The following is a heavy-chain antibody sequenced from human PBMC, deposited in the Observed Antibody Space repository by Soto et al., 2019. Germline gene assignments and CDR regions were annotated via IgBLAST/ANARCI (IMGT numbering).Heavy chain of an antibody. J-gene: IGHJ6*02. CDR3: ARDPIPRDYYYYYGMDV. CDR1: GGTFSSYA. Sequence: SVKVSCKASGGTFSSYAISWVRQAPGQGLEWMGGIIPIFGTANYAQKFQGRVTITADESTSTAYMELSSLRSEDTAVYYCARDPIPRDYYYYYGMDVWGQGTTVTVSS. V-gene: IGHV1-69*13. CDR2: IIPIFGTA.